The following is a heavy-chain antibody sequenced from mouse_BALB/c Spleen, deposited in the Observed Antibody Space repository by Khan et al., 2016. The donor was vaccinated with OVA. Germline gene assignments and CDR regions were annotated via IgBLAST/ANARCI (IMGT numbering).Heavy chain of an antibody. CDR1: GYTFIDYY. CDR2: ISPGSGDT. D-gene: IGHD1-2*01. J-gene: IGHJ3*01. Sequence: QVQLQQSGAELARPGASVKLSCKASGYTFIDYYINWVKQRTGQGLEWIGEISPGSGDTYYNERFKGKGTLTEDKSSSTAYMQLSSLTSEASAVYFCARRNYFGYTFAYWGQGTLVTVSA. CDR3: ARRNYFGYTFAY. V-gene: IGHV1-77*01.